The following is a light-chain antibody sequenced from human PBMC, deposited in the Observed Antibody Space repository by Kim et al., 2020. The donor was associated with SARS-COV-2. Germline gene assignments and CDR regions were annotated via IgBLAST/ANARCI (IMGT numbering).Light chain of an antibody. Sequence: RQTATITCTGNSNNVGNQGAAWLQQHQGHPPKLLSYRNNNRPSGISERFSASRSGSTASLTISGLQPEDEADYYCSAWDSSLSACVFGGGTKLTVL. J-gene: IGLJ3*02. V-gene: IGLV10-54*01. CDR3: SAWDSSLSACV. CDR1: SNNVGNQG. CDR2: RNN.